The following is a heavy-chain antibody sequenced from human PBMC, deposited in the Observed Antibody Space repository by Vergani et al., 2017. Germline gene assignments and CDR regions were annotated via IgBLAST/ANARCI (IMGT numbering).Heavy chain of an antibody. J-gene: IGHJ4*02. CDR2: ISYDGSNK. CDR3: AKVSRPGIAVAATGY. CDR1: GFTFSSYG. Sequence: QVQLVESGGGVVQPGRSLRLSCAASGFTFSSYGMHWVRQAPGKGLEWVAVISYDGSNKYYADSVKGRFTISRDNSKNTLYLQMNSLSAEDTAVYYCAKVSRPGIAVAATGYWGQGTLVTVSS. D-gene: IGHD6-19*01. V-gene: IGHV3-30*18.